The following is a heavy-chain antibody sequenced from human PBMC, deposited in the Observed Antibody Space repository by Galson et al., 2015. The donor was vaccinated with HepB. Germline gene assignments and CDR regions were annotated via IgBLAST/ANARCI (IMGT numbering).Heavy chain of an antibody. CDR3: ARASDLDY. CDR2: ISSSSSYI. J-gene: IGHJ4*02. D-gene: IGHD2-2*01. CDR1: GFTPISYT. V-gene: IGHV3-21*06. Sequence: SLRLSCAASGFTPISYTMNWVRQAPGKGLEWVSSISSSSSYIYYADSVKGRFTISRDNAKNSLYLQMNSLRAEDTAVYYCARASDLDYWGQGTLVTVSS.